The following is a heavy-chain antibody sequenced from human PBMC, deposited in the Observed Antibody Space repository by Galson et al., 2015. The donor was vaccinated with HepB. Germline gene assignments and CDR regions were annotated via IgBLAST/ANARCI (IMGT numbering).Heavy chain of an antibody. J-gene: IGHJ6*02. CDR2: IKQDGSEK. CDR1: GFTFSSYW. V-gene: IGHV3-7*03. CDR3: AREGTYSSSWYFSLHYYGMDV. Sequence: SLRLSCAASGFTFSSYWMSWVRQAPGKGLEWVANIKQDGSEKYYVDSVKGRFTISRDNAKNSLYLQMNSLRAEDTAVYYCAREGTYSSSWYFSLHYYGMDVWGQGTTVTVSS. D-gene: IGHD6-13*01.